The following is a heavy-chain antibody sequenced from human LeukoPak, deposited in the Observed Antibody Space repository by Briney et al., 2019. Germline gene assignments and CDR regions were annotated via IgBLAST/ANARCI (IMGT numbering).Heavy chain of an antibody. Sequence: SETLSLTCAVSGASITSYYWTWIRQPPGKGLEWIGSIYHSGSTYYNPSLKSRVTISVDTSKNQFSLKLSSVTAADTAVYYCARGKLEWGLNWFDPWGQGTLVTVSS. V-gene: IGHV4-59*08. J-gene: IGHJ5*02. CDR1: GASITSYY. D-gene: IGHD3-3*01. CDR3: ARGKLEWGLNWFDP. CDR2: IYHSGST.